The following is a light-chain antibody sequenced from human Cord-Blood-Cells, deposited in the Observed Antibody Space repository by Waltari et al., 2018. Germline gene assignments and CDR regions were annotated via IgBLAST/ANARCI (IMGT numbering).Light chain of an antibody. V-gene: IGLV2-11*01. CDR3: CSYAGSYTYV. CDR2: DVS. J-gene: IGLJ1*01. CDR1: SSDVGGYNY. Sequence: QSALTQPRSVSGSPGQSVTISCTGTSSDVGGYNYVSWYQQHPGKAPKLMIYDVSKRPSGVPDRFSGSTAGNTASLTISGLQADDEADYYCCSYAGSYTYVFGTGTKVTVL.